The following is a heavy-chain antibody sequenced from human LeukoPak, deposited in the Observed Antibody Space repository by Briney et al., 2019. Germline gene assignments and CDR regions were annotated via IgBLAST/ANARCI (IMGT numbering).Heavy chain of an antibody. Sequence: SVKVSCKASGFTVTSSAMQWVRQARGQRLEWIGWIVVGSGNTNYAQKFQERVTITRDMSTSTAYMELSSLRSEDTAVYYCAFPTMATPNYGMDVWGQGTTATVSS. V-gene: IGHV1-58*02. CDR3: AFPTMATPNYGMDV. D-gene: IGHD5-12*01. CDR2: IVVGSGNT. J-gene: IGHJ6*02. CDR1: GFTVTSSA.